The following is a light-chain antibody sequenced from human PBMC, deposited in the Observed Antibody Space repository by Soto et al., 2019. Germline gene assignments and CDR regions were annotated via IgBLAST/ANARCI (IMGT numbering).Light chain of an antibody. CDR2: GAS. CDR3: QQYKQWPVA. V-gene: IGKV3-15*01. J-gene: IGKJ4*01. CDR1: HSVGSN. Sequence: VMTQSPTTLSVSPGERATLSCRASHSVGSNLAWYQQNPGQAPRLLIYGASTWATGVPAKFSGSGSAPQFSLPISTLQSEDFGFYYCQQYKQWPVAFGGGTKVEIK.